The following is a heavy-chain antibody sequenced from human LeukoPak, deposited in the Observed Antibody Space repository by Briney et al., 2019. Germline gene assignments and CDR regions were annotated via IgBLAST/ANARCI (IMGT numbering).Heavy chain of an antibody. V-gene: IGHV4-59*01. J-gene: IGHJ4*02. CDR1: GCSISSYY. CDR2: IYYSGST. D-gene: IGHD1-1*01. Sequence: PSETLSLTCTVSGCSISSYYWSWLRQPPGKGLEWIGYIYYSGSTNYNPSLKSRVTISVDTSKNQFSLKLSSVTAADTAVYYCARGYNWNEAYFDYWGQGTLVTVSS. CDR3: ARGYNWNEAYFDY.